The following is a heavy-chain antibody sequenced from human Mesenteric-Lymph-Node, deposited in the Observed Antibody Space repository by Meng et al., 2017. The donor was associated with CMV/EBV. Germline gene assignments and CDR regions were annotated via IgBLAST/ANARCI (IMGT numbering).Heavy chain of an antibody. J-gene: IGHJ4*02. CDR1: GFTFSSYW. CDR3: ARLDHYGSGSYLDY. Sequence: GGSLRLSCAASGFTFSSYWMSWVRQAPGKGLEWVANIKQDGSEKYYVDSVKGRFTISRDNAKNSLYLQMNSLRVEDTAVYYCARLDHYGSGSYLDYWGQGTLVTVSS. CDR2: IKQDGSEK. V-gene: IGHV3-7*01. D-gene: IGHD3-10*01.